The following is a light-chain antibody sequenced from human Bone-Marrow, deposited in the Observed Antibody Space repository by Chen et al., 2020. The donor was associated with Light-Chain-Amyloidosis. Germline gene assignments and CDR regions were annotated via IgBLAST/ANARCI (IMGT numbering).Light chain of an antibody. CDR1: DLPTKY. CDR3: QSADSSGTYEVR. V-gene: IGLV3-25*03. Sequence: SYALTQPPSVSVSPGQTARITCSGDDLPTKYAYWYQQKPGQAPVLVIHRDTERPSGISERFSGSSSGKTATWTISGVQAEDEADDHCQSADSSGTYEVRFGGGTKLTV. CDR2: RDT. J-gene: IGLJ2*01.